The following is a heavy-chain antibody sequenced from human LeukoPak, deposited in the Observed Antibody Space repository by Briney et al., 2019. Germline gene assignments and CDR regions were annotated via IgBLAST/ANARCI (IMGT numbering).Heavy chain of an antibody. D-gene: IGHD3-3*01. V-gene: IGHV1-8*01. J-gene: IGHJ6*02. CDR1: GYTFTSYD. CDR3: ARERLEYGMDV. Sequence: GSVKVSCKASGYTFTSYDINWVRQATGQGLEWMGWTNPNSGNTGYAQKFQGRVTMTRNTSISTAYMELSSLRSEDTAVYYCARERLEYGMDVWGQGTTVTVSS. CDR2: TNPNSGNT.